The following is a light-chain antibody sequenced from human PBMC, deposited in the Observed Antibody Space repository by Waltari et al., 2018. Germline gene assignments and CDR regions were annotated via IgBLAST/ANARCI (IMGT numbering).Light chain of an antibody. CDR1: QSISGTY. CDR2: GAS. CDR3: QQYGGSPPYT. J-gene: IGKJ2*01. Sequence: EIVVTQSPDTLSLSPGERATLPCRASQSISGTYLAWYQQKPGQAPRLLIYGASSRATGIPDRFRGSGSATDFTLTISRLEPEDFAFYYCQQYGGSPPYTFGQGTKLEIK. V-gene: IGKV3-20*01.